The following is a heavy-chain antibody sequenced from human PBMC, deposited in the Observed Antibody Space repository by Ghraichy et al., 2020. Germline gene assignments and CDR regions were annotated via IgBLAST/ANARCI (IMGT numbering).Heavy chain of an antibody. D-gene: IGHD3-10*01. CDR3: AKDVFRATESVKKPTSLWFGEARGYYYYGMDV. CDR2: ISGSGGST. V-gene: IGHV3-23*01. CDR1: GFTFSSYA. J-gene: IGHJ6*02. Sequence: GGSLRLSCTASGFTFSSYAMSWIRQAPGKGLEWVSTISGSGGSTYYADSVKGRFTISRDNSKNTLYLQMNSLRAEDTAIFYCAKDVFRATESVKKPTSLWFGEARGYYYYGMDVCGQGTTVTVSS.